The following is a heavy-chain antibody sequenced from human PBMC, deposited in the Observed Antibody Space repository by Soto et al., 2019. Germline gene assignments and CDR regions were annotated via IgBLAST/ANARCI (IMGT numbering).Heavy chain of an antibody. Sequence: EVQLVESGGGLVQPGGSLELPWLASGFTLGSSGRHWVRQLPGKGLVWVSRINSDATTKNYAEYAKGRFTIARDNAENTLYLQMDSLTAEDTAVYYCARGPTGWYGYDYWGQGTLLTVSS. CDR1: GFTLGSSG. CDR2: INSDATTK. V-gene: IGHV3-74*01. J-gene: IGHJ4*02. D-gene: IGHD6-19*01. CDR3: ARGPTGWYGYDY.